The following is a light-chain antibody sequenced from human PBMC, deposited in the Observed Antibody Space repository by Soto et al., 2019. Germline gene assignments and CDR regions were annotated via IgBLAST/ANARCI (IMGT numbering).Light chain of an antibody. CDR1: HFVASSY. CDR2: GAS. J-gene: IGKJ1*01. V-gene: IGKV3-20*01. Sequence: ELVLTQSPGTLSLSPGESVTLSCRASHFVASSYVAWYQQKPGQAPRLLIYGASSRTTGIPDRFSGSGSGTDFTLTSSRLEPEDFAVYYCQQYGSSPGTFGQGTKVEIK. CDR3: QQYGSSPGT.